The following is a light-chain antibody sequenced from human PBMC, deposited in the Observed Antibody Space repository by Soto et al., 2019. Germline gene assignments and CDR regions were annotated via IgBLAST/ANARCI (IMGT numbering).Light chain of an antibody. CDR2: EVS. V-gene: IGLV2-14*01. CDR3: XSYISNSIVV. J-gene: IGLJ2*01. Sequence: QSALTQPASVSGSPGQSITISCTGTSSDVGDYNYVSWYQQHPGKAPKLMIYEVSHRLSGVSXXFSGSKSGYTASLTISGXXDXDXXXXXCXSYISNSIVVFGGGTKLTVL. CDR1: SSDVGDYNY.